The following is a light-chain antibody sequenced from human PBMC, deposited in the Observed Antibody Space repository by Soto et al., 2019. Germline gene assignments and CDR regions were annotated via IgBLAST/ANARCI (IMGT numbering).Light chain of an antibody. V-gene: IGLV2-8*01. J-gene: IGLJ1*01. CDR3: SSYSSTNSHYA. Sequence: QSALAQPPSASGSFGQSVTISCTGTSSDVGGYNYVSWYQQHPGKAPKLMIYEVSERPSGVPDRFSGSKSGNTASLTVSGLQADDEADYHRSSYSSTNSHYAFGTWTKVTVL. CDR2: EVS. CDR1: SSDVGGYNY.